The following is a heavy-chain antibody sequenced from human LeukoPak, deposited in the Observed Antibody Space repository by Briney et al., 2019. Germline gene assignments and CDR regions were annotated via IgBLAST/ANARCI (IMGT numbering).Heavy chain of an antibody. CDR2: IKTKTDSDAR. CDR1: GFTFSDFD. V-gene: IGHV3-73*01. Sequence: GGSLKLSCAASGFTFSDFDIHWVRQASGKGLGWFGRIKTKTDSDARTYAASVKVRFTISRHDSKNRAYLQMTNLKTEATAVCYCARRDCTSFKCYSFDYWGQGILVTVSS. D-gene: IGHD2-8*01. J-gene: IGHJ4*02. CDR3: ARRDCTSFKCYSFDY.